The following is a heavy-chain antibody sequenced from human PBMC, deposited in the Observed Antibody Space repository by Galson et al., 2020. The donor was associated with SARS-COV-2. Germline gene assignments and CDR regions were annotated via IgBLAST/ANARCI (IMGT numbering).Heavy chain of an antibody. D-gene: IGHD4-4*01. CDR2: ISYDGSNK. CDR3: ARGSNVSPLFQH. Sequence: GGSLRLSCAASGFTFSSYAMHWVRQAPGKGLEWVAVISYDGSNKYYADSVKGRFTISRDNSKNTLYLQMNSLRAEDTAVYYCARGSNVSPLFQHWGQGTLVTVSS. J-gene: IGHJ1*01. V-gene: IGHV3-30-3*01. CDR1: GFTFSSYA.